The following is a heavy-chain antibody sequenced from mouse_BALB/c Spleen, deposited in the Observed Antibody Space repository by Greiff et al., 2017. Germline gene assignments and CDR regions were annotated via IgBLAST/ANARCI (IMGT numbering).Heavy chain of an antibody. V-gene: IGHV1S56*01. CDR3: ARSDGNAMDY. CDR1: GYTFTSYY. D-gene: IGHD2-3*01. J-gene: IGHJ4*01. Sequence: QVQLQQSGPELVKPGASVRISCKASGYTFTSYYIHWVKQRPGQGLEWIGWIYPGNVNTKYNEKFKGKATLTADKSSSTAYMQLSSLTSEDSAVYFCARSDGNAMDYWGQGTSVTVAS. CDR2: IYPGNVNT.